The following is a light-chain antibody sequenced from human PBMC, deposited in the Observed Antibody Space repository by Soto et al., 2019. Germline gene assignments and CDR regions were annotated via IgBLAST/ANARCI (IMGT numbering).Light chain of an antibody. CDR3: SAYTVSRTYV. Sequence: QSLLTQPASVSGSPGQSMTISCTGTSSDVGAYNFVSWHQQHPGKAPKLMIYNVYDRPSGISYRFSGSKSGNTASLTISGLQGEDEADYYCSAYTVSRTYVFGTGTKVTVL. CDR1: SSDVGAYNF. CDR2: NVY. J-gene: IGLJ1*01. V-gene: IGLV2-14*03.